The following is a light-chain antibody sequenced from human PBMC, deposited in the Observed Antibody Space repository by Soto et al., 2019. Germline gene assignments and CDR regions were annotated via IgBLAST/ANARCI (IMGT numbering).Light chain of an antibody. CDR3: RSYTSSSTLV. CDR1: SSDVGAYNS. J-gene: IGLJ1*01. Sequence: LTQAASVSGSPGQSITISCTGTSSDVGAYNSVSWYQQHPGKAPQLMIYEVSNRPSGVSNRFSGSKSGNTASLTISGLQAEDEADYYCRSYTSSSTLVFGTGTKVTVL. V-gene: IGLV2-14*01. CDR2: EVS.